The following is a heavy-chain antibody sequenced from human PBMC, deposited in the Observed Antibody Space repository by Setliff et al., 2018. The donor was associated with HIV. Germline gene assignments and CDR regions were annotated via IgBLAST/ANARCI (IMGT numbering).Heavy chain of an antibody. J-gene: IGHJ4*02. CDR2: IYFTGSS. Sequence: PSETLSLTCTVSGGSISTYYWSWIRQPPGKGLEWIGSIYFTGSSDNNPSLKSRVTLSVDTSKHQFSLKVSSMAAADTAMYYCARSGDFYGSGSFRTLDYWGQGTLVTVSS. V-gene: IGHV4-59*12. D-gene: IGHD3-10*01. CDR1: GGSISTYY. CDR3: ARSGDFYGSGSFRTLDY.